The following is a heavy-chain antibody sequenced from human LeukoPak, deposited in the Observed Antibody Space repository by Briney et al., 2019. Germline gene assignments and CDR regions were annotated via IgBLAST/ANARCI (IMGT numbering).Heavy chain of an antibody. CDR1: GFTFSSYA. D-gene: IGHD3-22*01. J-gene: IGHJ4*02. V-gene: IGHV3-23*01. Sequence: GGSLRLSCAASGFTFSSYAMSWVRQAPGKGLEWVSDISGSGASTYYADSVKGRFTISRDNSKNTLYLQMNSLRAEDTAVYYCAKGTPYYYDSSGPEDYWGQGTLVTVSS. CDR2: ISGSGAST. CDR3: AKGTPYYYDSSGPEDY.